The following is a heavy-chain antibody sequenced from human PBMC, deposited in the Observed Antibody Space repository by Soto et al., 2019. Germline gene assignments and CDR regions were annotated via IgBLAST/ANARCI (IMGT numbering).Heavy chain of an antibody. J-gene: IGHJ4*02. CDR1: GGSISSYY. D-gene: IGHD5-18*01. Sequence: SETLSLTCTVSGGSISSYYWSWIRQPPGKGLEWIGYIYYSGSTNYNLSLKSRVTISVDTSKNQFSLKLSSVTAADTAVYYCARGRIPLWYPFDYWGQGTLVTVSS. CDR3: ARGRIPLWYPFDY. V-gene: IGHV4-59*01. CDR2: IYYSGST.